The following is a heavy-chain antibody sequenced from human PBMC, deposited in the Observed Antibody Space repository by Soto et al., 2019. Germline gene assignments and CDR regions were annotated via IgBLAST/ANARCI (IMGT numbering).Heavy chain of an antibody. D-gene: IGHD6-13*01. J-gene: IGHJ4*01. Sequence: SETLSLTCAVYGGSFSGYYWSWIRQPPGKGLEWIGEINHSGNTNYNPSLKSRVTISVDTSKNQLFLNLSSVTAADTAMYYCARHHVRGRTIAGAAEFWGHGTLVTVSS. CDR3: ARHHVRGRTIAGAAEF. V-gene: IGHV4-34*01. CDR2: INHSGNT. CDR1: GGSFSGYY.